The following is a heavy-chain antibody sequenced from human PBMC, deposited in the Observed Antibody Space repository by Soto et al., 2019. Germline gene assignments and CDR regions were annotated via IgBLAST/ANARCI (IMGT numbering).Heavy chain of an antibody. J-gene: IGHJ4*02. CDR1: GFNFHTYS. Sequence: EVQLVESGGGLVKPGGSLRLFCAASGFNFHTYSMNWVRQAPGKGLEWVSSISGSGEYIYYSDSVKGRFTISRDNSKSSLYLQMNSLRAEDTAVYYCASPGGSSAALGDWGQGTLVTVSS. V-gene: IGHV3-21*02. CDR3: ASPGGSSAALGD. D-gene: IGHD6-6*01. CDR2: ISGSGEYI.